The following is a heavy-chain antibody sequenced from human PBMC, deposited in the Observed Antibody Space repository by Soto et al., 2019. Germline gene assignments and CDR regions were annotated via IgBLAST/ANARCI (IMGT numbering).Heavy chain of an antibody. CDR2: ISWDGGST. D-gene: IGHD4-17*01. J-gene: IGHJ6*02. CDR3: AKDIYGEYYYYGMDV. CDR1: GFTFDDYT. V-gene: IGHV3-43*01. Sequence: GGSLRLSCAASGFTFDDYTMHWARQAPGKGLEWVSLISWDGGSTYYADSVKGRFTISRDNSKNSLYLQMNSLRTEDTALYYCAKDIYGEYYYYGMDVWGQGTTVTVSS.